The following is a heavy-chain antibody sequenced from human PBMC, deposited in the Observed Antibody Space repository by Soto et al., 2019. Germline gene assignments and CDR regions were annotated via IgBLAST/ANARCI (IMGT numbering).Heavy chain of an antibody. Sequence: GGSLRLSGAAPGVNVRTDALRGIRQAPGKGLEWVAVRAPNGNSQGYADSVKGRFAISRDTSKSSLYRQMTSLRPEDTAVYYCASGADSYYDTSRYWRQRTLVTVSS. V-gene: IGHV3-30-3*02. CDR2: RAPNGNSQ. J-gene: IGHJ4*02. CDR3: ASGADSYYDTSRY. D-gene: IGHD3-22*01. CDR1: GVNVRTDA.